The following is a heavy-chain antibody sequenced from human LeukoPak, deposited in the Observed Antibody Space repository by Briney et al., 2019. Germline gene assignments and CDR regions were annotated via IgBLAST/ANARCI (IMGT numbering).Heavy chain of an antibody. D-gene: IGHD3-22*01. Sequence: SVKVSCKASGGTFSSYAISWVRQAPGQGLEWMGGIIPIFGTANYAQKFQGRVTITTDESTSTAYMELSSLRSEDTAVYYCARGRVYYYDSSGYYVYFQHWGQGTLVTVSS. CDR3: ARGRVYYYDSSGYYVYFQH. CDR1: GGTFSSYA. J-gene: IGHJ1*01. V-gene: IGHV1-69*05. CDR2: IIPIFGTA.